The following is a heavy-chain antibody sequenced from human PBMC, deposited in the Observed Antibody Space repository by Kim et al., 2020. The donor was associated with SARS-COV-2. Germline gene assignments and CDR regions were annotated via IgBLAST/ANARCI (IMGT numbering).Heavy chain of an antibody. V-gene: IGHV1-69*05. CDR3: AAGRPRGTIFGVAPTSLNF. CDR2: IVPLFDAT. J-gene: IGHJ4*02. D-gene: IGHD3-3*01. CDR1: GGTFSSYT. Sequence: SVKVSCKASGGTFSSYTIAWVRQAPGQGLELMGAIVPLFDATDYTQHFRGRVAISMDESTATANMELSSLTSEDTAVYVCAAGRPRGTIFGVAPTSLNFWGQGTLITVSS.